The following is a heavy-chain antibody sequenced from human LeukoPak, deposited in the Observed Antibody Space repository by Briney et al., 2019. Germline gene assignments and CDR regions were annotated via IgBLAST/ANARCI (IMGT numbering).Heavy chain of an antibody. CDR3: ARDAGYCSSETCYDDAFDI. CDR2: IIPISDTT. D-gene: IGHD2-2*01. J-gene: IGHJ3*02. V-gene: IGHV1-69*05. Sequence: SVKVSCKTSRGTLSSSAISWVRQAPGQGLEWMGGIIPISDTTNYAQKFRGRVTFTTDDSTSTAYMDLSSLRSEDTAVYYCARDAGYCSSETCYDDAFDIWGQGTMVTVSS. CDR1: RGTLSSSA.